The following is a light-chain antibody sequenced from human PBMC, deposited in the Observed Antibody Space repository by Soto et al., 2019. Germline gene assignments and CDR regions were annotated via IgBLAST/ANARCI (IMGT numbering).Light chain of an antibody. CDR2: GAS. Sequence: DIQMTQSPSTLSASVGDRVTITCRASQSISSWLAWYQQKPGKAPKLLIYGASSLESGVPSRFSGSGSVTEFTLSTDSLHPDVFATYYCQLYSSSSPTFGQGTKLEI. CDR3: QLYSSSSPT. V-gene: IGKV1-5*01. J-gene: IGKJ2*01. CDR1: QSISSW.